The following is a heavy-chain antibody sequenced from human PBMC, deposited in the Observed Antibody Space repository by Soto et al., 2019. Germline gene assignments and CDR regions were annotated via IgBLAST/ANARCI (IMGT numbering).Heavy chain of an antibody. D-gene: IGHD2-15*01. V-gene: IGHV3-53*04. Sequence: GGSLRLSCAASGFTVSSNYMSWVRQAPGKGLEWVSVIYSGGSTYYADSVKGRFTISRHNSKNTLYLQMNSLRAEDTAVYYCARTMPYCSGGSCHAFDYWGQGTLVPVSS. CDR1: GFTVSSNY. J-gene: IGHJ4*02. CDR3: ARTMPYCSGGSCHAFDY. CDR2: IYSGGST.